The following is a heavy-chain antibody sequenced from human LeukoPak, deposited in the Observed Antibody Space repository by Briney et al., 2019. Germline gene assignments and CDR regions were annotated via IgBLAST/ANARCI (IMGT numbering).Heavy chain of an antibody. Sequence: PGGSLRLSCAASGFTFSSYAMSWVRQAPGKGLEWVSAISGSGGSTYYADSVKGRFTISRDNSKNTLYLQMNSLRAEDTAVYYCARDLGSGTTVTRFDYWGQGTLVTVSS. V-gene: IGHV3-23*01. J-gene: IGHJ4*02. CDR1: GFTFSSYA. D-gene: IGHD4-17*01. CDR2: ISGSGGST. CDR3: ARDLGSGTTVTRFDY.